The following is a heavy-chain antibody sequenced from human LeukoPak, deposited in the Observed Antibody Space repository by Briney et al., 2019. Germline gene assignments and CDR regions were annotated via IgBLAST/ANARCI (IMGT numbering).Heavy chain of an antibody. V-gene: IGHV3-30-3*01. J-gene: IGHJ4*02. CDR2: ISYDGSNK. D-gene: IGHD6-19*01. CDR1: GLTFSIYA. Sequence: GGSPRLSCAASGLTFSIYAMHWVRQAPGKGLEWVAVISYDGSNKYYADSVKGRFTISRDNSKNTLYLQMNSLRAEDTAVYYCARAAFPQWLVPCDYWGQGTLVTVSS. CDR3: ARAAFPQWLVPCDY.